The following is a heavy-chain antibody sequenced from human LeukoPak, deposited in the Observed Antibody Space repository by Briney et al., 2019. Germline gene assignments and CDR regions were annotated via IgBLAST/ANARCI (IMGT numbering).Heavy chain of an antibody. V-gene: IGHV3-30*18. J-gene: IGHJ6*02. Sequence: GGSLRLSCAASGFTFSSYGMHWVRQAPGRGLEWVAVISYDGSNKYYADSVKGRFTISRDNSKNTLYLQMNSLRAEDTAVYYCAKNAAGLNHYYYYGMDVWGQGTTVTVSS. CDR2: ISYDGSNK. CDR3: AKNAAGLNHYYYYGMDV. D-gene: IGHD6-13*01. CDR1: GFTFSSYG.